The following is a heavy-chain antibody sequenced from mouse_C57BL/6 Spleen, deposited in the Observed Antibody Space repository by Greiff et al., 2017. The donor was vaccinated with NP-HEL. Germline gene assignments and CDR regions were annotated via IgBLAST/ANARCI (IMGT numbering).Heavy chain of an antibody. V-gene: IGHV5-12*01. CDR3: ARHGLGRAY. CDR1: GFTFSDYY. CDR2: ISNGGGST. D-gene: IGHD4-1*01. Sequence: EVMLVESGGGLVQPGGSLKLSCAASGFTFSDYYMYWVRQTPEKRLEWVAYISNGGGSTYYPDTVKGRFTISRDNAKNTLYLQMSRLKSEDTAMYYCARHGLGRAYWGQGTLVTVSA. J-gene: IGHJ3*01.